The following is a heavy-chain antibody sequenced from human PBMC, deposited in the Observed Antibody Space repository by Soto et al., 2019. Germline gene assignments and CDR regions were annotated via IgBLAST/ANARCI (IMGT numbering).Heavy chain of an antibody. CDR1: GFTFSSYG. CDR3: AKDRGYCSSTSCHNYYYYYGMDV. J-gene: IGHJ6*02. Sequence: GGSLRLSCAASGFTFSSYGMHWVRQAPGKGLEWVAVISYDGGNKYYADSVKGRFTISRDNSKNTLYLQMNSLRAEDTAVYYCAKDRGYCSSTSCHNYYYYYGMDVWGQGTTVTVSS. D-gene: IGHD2-2*01. V-gene: IGHV3-30*18. CDR2: ISYDGGNK.